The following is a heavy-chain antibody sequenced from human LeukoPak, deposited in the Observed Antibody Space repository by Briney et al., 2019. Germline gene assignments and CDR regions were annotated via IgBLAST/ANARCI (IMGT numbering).Heavy chain of an antibody. CDR1: GFTFSSYS. D-gene: IGHD5-18*01. Sequence: GGSLRLSCAASGFTFSSYSMNWVRQAPGKGLEWVSSISSSSSYIYYADSVKGRFTNSRDNAKNSLYLQMNSLRAEDTAVYYCASPFVCVDTAMDAGCYFDYWGQGTLVTVSS. V-gene: IGHV3-21*01. J-gene: IGHJ4*02. CDR3: ASPFVCVDTAMDAGCYFDY. CDR2: ISSSSSYI.